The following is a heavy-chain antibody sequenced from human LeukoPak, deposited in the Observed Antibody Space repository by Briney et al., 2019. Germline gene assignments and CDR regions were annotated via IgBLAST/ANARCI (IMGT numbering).Heavy chain of an antibody. D-gene: IGHD3-10*01. Sequence: GESLKISCKGSGYSFTSYWIGWVRQMPGKGLEWMGIIYPGDSDTRYSPSFQGQVTISADKSISTAYLQWSSLKASDTAMYYCARLRGSGGYYDWFDPWGQGTLVTVSS. V-gene: IGHV5-51*01. CDR3: ARLRGSGGYYDWFDP. J-gene: IGHJ5*02. CDR2: IYPGDSDT. CDR1: GYSFTSYW.